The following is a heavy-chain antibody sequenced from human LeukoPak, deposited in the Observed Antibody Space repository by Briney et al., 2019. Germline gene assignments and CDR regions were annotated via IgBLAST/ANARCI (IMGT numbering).Heavy chain of an antibody. Sequence: GGSLRLSCAASGFTFSSYWMHWVRQAPGKGLEWVSAISGSGGSTYYADSVKGRFTISRDNSKNTLYLQMNSLRAEDTAVYYCAKDAYYYDSSGYYYFDYWGQGTLVTVSS. D-gene: IGHD3-22*01. J-gene: IGHJ4*02. CDR1: GFTFSSYW. CDR2: ISGSGGST. CDR3: AKDAYYYDSSGYYYFDY. V-gene: IGHV3-23*01.